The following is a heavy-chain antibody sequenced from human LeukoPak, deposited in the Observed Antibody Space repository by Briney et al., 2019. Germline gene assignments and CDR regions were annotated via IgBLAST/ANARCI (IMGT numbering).Heavy chain of an antibody. CDR2: ISGSGGST. J-gene: IGHJ3*02. Sequence: GGSLRLSCAASGFTFSSYAMSWVRQAPGKGLEWASAISGSGGSTYYADSVKGRFTISRDNSKNTLYLQMNSLRAEDTAVYYCAKRQHWGQLAHDAFDIWGQGTMVTVSS. CDR3: AKRQHWGQLAHDAFDI. CDR1: GFTFSSYA. V-gene: IGHV3-23*01. D-gene: IGHD6-13*01.